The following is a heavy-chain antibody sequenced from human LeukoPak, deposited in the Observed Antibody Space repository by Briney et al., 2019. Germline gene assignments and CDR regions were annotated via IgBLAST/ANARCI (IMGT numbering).Heavy chain of an antibody. CDR3: ASTHAGRYYTTFDS. CDR1: GDSISSASSY. D-gene: IGHD1-26*01. CDR2: VYYTGRT. Sequence: SETLSLTCTVSGDSISSASSYWAWVRQPPGKGLEWIGTVYYTGRTYNNPSLESRISISIDTSSNQFSLKVASVSAADTAVNYCASTHAGRYYTTFDSWGQGTLVTVSS. V-gene: IGHV4-39*01. J-gene: IGHJ4*02.